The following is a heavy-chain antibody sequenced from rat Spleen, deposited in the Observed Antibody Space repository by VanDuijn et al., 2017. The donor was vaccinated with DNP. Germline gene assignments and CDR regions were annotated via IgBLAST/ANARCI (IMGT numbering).Heavy chain of an antibody. D-gene: IGHD5-1*01. Sequence: EVQLVESGGGLVQPGRSLKLSCAASGFTFSDYYLAWVRQAPTKGLEWVAYISYDGASYYRDSVKGRFTISRDNAKSTLYLQMISLRSEDMATYYCARHNLGAWDYWGQGVMVTVSS. CDR2: ISYDGAS. CDR1: GFTFSDYY. J-gene: IGHJ2*01. CDR3: ARHNLGAWDY. V-gene: IGHV5-22*01.